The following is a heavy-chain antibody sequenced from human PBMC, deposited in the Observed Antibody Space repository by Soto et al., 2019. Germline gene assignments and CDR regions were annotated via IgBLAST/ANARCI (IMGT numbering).Heavy chain of an antibody. CDR3: GRCRVNTYAMDV. Sequence: ASVKVSCKASGYSFTSYCINWVLQAPGQGPEWMGWISPHNGNTNYAQNVKGRVSMTTDISTNTVHLEVRSLRSDDTAVYYCGRCRVNTYAMDVWGQGTTVTVSS. CDR2: ISPHNGNT. CDR1: GYSFTSYC. V-gene: IGHV1-18*01. J-gene: IGHJ6*02.